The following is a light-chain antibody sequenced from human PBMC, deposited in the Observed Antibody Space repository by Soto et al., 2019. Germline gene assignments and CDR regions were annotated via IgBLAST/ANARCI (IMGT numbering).Light chain of an antibody. J-gene: IGKJ5*01. CDR1: QSVSSRY. V-gene: IGKV3D-20*01. Sequence: EIVLTQSPATLSLSPGEGATLSCGASQSVSSRYLAWYQQKPGLAPRLVIYDASNRATGIPDRFSGSGSGTDFTLTISRLEPEDFAVYYCQQYGSSITFGQGTRLEIK. CDR3: QQYGSSIT. CDR2: DAS.